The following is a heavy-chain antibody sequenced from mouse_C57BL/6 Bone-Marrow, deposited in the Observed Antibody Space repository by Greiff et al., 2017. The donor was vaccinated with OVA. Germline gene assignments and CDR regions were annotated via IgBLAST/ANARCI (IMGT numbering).Heavy chain of an antibody. CDR2: IYPGDGDT. CDR3: ARPSFMIRRYLDV. D-gene: IGHD2-4*01. CDR1: GYAFSSSW. Sequence: VHLVESGPELVKPGASVKISCKASGYAFSSSWMNWVKQRPGKGLEWIGRIYPGDGDTNYNGKFKGKATLTADKSSSTAYMQLSSLTSEDCAVYVCARPSFMIRRYLDVWGTGTTVTVSS. V-gene: IGHV1-82*01. J-gene: IGHJ1*03.